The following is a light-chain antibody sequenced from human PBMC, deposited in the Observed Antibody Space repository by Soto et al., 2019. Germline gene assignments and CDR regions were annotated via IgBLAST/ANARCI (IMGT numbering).Light chain of an antibody. CDR2: GAS. CDR3: QQYDSSLYT. CDR1: QSLSSNF. V-gene: IGKV3-20*01. J-gene: IGKJ2*01. Sequence: EIVLMQSPGTLSLSPGERATLSCRASQSLSSNFLAWYQQKPGQAPRLLIYGASSRATGIPDRFSGSGSGTDFTLTISRLEPEDFALYYCQQYDSSLYTFGQGTKLEIK.